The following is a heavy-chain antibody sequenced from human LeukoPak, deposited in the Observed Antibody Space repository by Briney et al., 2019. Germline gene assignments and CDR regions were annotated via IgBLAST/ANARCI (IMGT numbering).Heavy chain of an antibody. CDR1: GGSISSYY. J-gene: IGHJ4*02. Sequence: SETLSLTCTVSGGSISSYYWSWIRQPPGKGLEWIGYIYYSGSTNYNPPLKSRVTISVDTSKNQFSLKLSSVTAADTAVYYCARDLGSSSSGFDYWGQGTLVTVSS. D-gene: IGHD6-6*01. CDR3: ARDLGSSSSGFDY. CDR2: IYYSGST. V-gene: IGHV4-59*01.